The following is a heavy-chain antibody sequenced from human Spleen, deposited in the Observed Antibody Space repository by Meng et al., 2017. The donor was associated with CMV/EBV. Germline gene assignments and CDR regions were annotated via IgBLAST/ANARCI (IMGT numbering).Heavy chain of an antibody. Sequence: GESLKISCAASGFTFSSYGMHWVRQAPGKGLEWVAFIRYDGSNKYYADSVKGRFTISRDNSKNTLYLQMNSLRAEDTAVYYCAKVDYEFWCGPADYWGQGTLVTVSS. J-gene: IGHJ4*02. CDR3: AKVDYEFWCGPADY. CDR1: GFTFSSYG. D-gene: IGHD3-3*01. CDR2: IRYDGSNK. V-gene: IGHV3-30*02.